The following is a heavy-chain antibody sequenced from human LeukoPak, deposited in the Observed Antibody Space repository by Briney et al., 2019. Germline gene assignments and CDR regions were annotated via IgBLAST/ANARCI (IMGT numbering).Heavy chain of an antibody. CDR2: IYYSGST. D-gene: IGHD6-13*01. CDR1: GGSISSGGYY. Sequence: SETLSLTCTVSGGSISSGGYYWSWIRQHPGKGLEWIGYIYYSGSTYYNPSLKSRVTISVDTSKNQFSLKLSSVTAADTAVYYCARDGGVNSSSWPNTRGAFDIWGQGTMVTVSS. CDR3: ARDGGVNSSSWPNTRGAFDI. V-gene: IGHV4-31*03. J-gene: IGHJ3*02.